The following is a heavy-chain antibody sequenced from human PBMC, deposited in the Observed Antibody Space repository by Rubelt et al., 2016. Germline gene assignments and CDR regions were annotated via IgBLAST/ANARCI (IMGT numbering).Heavy chain of an antibody. D-gene: IGHD3-3*01. CDR2: ISAYNGNT. CDR1: GYTFTSYG. V-gene: IGHV1-18*01. CDR3: AREEGLTIFGHYGMDV. J-gene: IGHJ6*02. Sequence: QVQLVQSGAEVKKPGASVKVSCKASGYTFTSYGISWVRQAPGQGLEWMGWISAYNGNTNYAQKLQGRVTMTTDTSTIAAYMELRSLRSDDTAVYYCAREEGLTIFGHYGMDVWGQGTTVTVSS.